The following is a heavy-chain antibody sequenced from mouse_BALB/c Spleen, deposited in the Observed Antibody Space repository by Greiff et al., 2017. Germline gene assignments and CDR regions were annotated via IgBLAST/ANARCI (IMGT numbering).Heavy chain of an antibody. V-gene: IGHV1-18*01. D-gene: IGHD2-2*01. CDR3: ARCGYLLYYAMDY. Sequence: VQLKQSGPELVKPGASVKIPCKASGYTFTDYNMDWVKQSHGKSLEWIGDINPNNGGTIYNQKFKGKATLTVDKSSSTAYMELRSLTSEDTAVYYCARCGYLLYYAMDYWGQGTSVTVSS. CDR2: INPNNGGT. J-gene: IGHJ4*01. CDR1: GYTFTDYN.